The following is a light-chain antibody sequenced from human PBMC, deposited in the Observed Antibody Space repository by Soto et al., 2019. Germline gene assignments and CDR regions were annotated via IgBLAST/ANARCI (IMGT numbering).Light chain of an antibody. CDR1: SSNIGAGYD. CDR2: ANS. CDR3: QSYDSSLSGFYV. J-gene: IGLJ1*01. V-gene: IGLV1-40*01. Sequence: QLVLTQPPSVSGAPGQRVTISCTGSSSNIGAGYDVHWYQQLPGRAPKLLIYANSNRPSGVPDRFSGSRSGTSASLAITGRQVEDEAEYSCQSYDSSLSGFYVFGTGTKLTVL.